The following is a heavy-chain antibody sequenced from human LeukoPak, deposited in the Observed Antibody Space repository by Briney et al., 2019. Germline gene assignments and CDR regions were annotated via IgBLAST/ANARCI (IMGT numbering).Heavy chain of an antibody. Sequence: SETLSPTCAVYGGSFSGYYWSWIRQPPGKGLEWIGEINHSGSTNYNPSLKSRLTISVDTSKNQFSLKLSSVTAADTAVYYCARGRGIAVAGKSAHGYWGQGTLVTVSS. CDR2: INHSGST. CDR1: GGSFSGYY. CDR3: ARGRGIAVAGKSAHGY. J-gene: IGHJ4*02. V-gene: IGHV4-34*01. D-gene: IGHD6-19*01.